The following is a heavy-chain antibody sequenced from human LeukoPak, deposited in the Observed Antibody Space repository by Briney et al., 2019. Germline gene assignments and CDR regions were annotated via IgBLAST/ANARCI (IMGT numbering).Heavy chain of an antibody. J-gene: IGHJ4*02. CDR1: GFTFSSYG. CDR2: ISGSGGST. V-gene: IGHV3-23*01. D-gene: IGHD5-12*01. CDR3: ARAVEGGYFYYFDY. Sequence: PGGTLRLSCAASGFTFSSYGMSWVRQAPGKGLEWVSAISGSGGSTYYADSVKGRFTISRDNSKNTLYLQMNSLRAEDTALYYCARAVEGGYFYYFDYWGQGTLVTVSS.